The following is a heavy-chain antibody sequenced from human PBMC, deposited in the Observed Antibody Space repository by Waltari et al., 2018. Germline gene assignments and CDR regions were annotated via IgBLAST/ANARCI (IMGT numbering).Heavy chain of an antibody. D-gene: IGHD1-26*01. V-gene: IGHV3-48*03. CDR2: ISSSGSTI. CDR3: ARGPQEMGATEFDY. Sequence: EVQLVESGGGLVQPGGSLRLSCAASGFTFSSSEMNWVRQAPGKGLEWVSYISSSGSTIYYAASVKGRVSIARDNGKNSLYLKMNSLRAEDTAGDYWARGPQEMGATEFDYWGQGTLVTVAS. CDR1: GFTFSSSE. J-gene: IGHJ4*02.